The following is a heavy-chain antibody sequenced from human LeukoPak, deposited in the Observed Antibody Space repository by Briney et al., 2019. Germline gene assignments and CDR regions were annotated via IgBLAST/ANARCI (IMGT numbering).Heavy chain of an antibody. Sequence: SETLSLTCTVSGGSISSGGYYWSWIRQHPGKGLEWIGYIYYSGSTYYNPSLKSRVALSLDTSKNHFSLKLSSVTAADTAVYYCVVTAGLDWYFDLWGRGTLVTVSS. V-gene: IGHV4-31*03. CDR2: IYYSGST. D-gene: IGHD2-21*02. CDR1: GGSISSGGYY. CDR3: VVTAGLDWYFDL. J-gene: IGHJ2*01.